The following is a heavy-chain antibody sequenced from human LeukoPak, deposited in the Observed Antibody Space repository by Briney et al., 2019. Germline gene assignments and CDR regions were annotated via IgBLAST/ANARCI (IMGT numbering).Heavy chain of an antibody. D-gene: IGHD6-13*01. V-gene: IGHV3-23*01. Sequence: GRSLRLSCAASGFTFSSYAMSWVRQAPGKGLEWVSAISGSGGSTYYADSVKGRFTISRDNSKNTLYLQMNSLRAEDTAVYYCATYPPYSSSWYWGQGTLVTVSS. CDR3: ATYPPYSSSWY. CDR1: GFTFSSYA. J-gene: IGHJ4*02. CDR2: ISGSGGST.